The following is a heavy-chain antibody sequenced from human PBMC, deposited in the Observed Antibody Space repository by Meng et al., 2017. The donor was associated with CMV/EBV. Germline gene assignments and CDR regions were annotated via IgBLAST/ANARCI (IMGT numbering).Heavy chain of an antibody. CDR1: GGTFSSYA. CDR2: IIPIFGTA. D-gene: IGHD2-21*02. CDR3: AREGYCGGDCFYDY. J-gene: IGHJ4*02. V-gene: IGHV1-69*12. Sequence: VRSVESGAEVKEPGSSVKVSCKASGGTFSSYAISWVRQAPGQGLEWMGGIIPIFGTANYAQKFQGRVTITADESTSTAYMELSSLRSEDTAVYYCAREGYCGGDCFYDYWGQGTLVTISS.